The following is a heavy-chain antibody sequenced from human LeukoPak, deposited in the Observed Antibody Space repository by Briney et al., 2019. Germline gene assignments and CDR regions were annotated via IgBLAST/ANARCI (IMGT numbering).Heavy chain of an antibody. Sequence: PGGSLRLSCAASGFTFSSYAMGWVRQAPGKGLEWVSAISGSGGSTYYADSVKGRFTISRDNSKNTLYLQMNSLRAEDTAVYYCASSRGIYDIFTGYCENYYMDVWGKGTTVTVSS. J-gene: IGHJ6*03. CDR3: ASSRGIYDIFTGYCENYYMDV. V-gene: IGHV3-23*01. CDR2: ISGSGGST. CDR1: GFTFSSYA. D-gene: IGHD3-9*01.